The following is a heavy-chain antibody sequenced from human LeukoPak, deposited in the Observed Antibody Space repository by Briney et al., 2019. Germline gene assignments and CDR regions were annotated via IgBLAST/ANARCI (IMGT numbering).Heavy chain of an antibody. D-gene: IGHD2-2*02. V-gene: IGHV3-23*01. Sequence: GGSLRLSCAASGFTFSSYAVTWVRQAPGKGLEWVSTISGSGSATYNAGSVKGRFTTSRDNSNNTLYLQMNSLRAEDTAVYYCAKTEAPAAIRAGSDYWGQGTLVTVPS. CDR2: ISGSGSAT. CDR1: GFTFSSYA. J-gene: IGHJ4*02. CDR3: AKTEAPAAIRAGSDY.